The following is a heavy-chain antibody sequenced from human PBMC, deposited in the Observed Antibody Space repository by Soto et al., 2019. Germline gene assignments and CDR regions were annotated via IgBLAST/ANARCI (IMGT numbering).Heavy chain of an antibody. J-gene: IGHJ5*02. CDR2: IYYSGST. V-gene: IGHV4-39*01. Sequence: QLQLQESGPGLVKPSETLSLTCTVSGGSISSSSYYWGGIRQPPGKGPEWIGSIYYSGSTYYNPSLKSRVTISVDTSKNQFSLKLSSVTAADTAVYYCARVDYYGSGSYSDWFDPWGQGTLVTVSS. D-gene: IGHD3-10*01. CDR1: GGSISSSSYY. CDR3: ARVDYYGSGSYSDWFDP.